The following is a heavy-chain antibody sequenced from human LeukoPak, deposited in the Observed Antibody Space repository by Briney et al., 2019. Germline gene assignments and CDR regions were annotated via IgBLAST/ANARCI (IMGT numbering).Heavy chain of an antibody. D-gene: IGHD2-15*01. Sequence: GGSLRLSCAASGFTFSSYAMSWVRQAPGKGLEWVSAIRGSGGSTYYADSVKGRFTIYRDNPKNTLYLQMNSLRADDTAVYYCAKDVGGGSCVNLIDYWGQGTLVTVSS. J-gene: IGHJ4*02. V-gene: IGHV3-23*01. CDR1: GFTFSSYA. CDR2: IRGSGGST. CDR3: AKDVGGGSCVNLIDY.